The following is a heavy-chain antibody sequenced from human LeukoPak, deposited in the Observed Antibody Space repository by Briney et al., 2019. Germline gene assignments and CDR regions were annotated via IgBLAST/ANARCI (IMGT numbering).Heavy chain of an antibody. CDR2: IKQDGSQR. J-gene: IGHJ4*02. D-gene: IGHD6-6*01. Sequence: GGSLRLSCTASGFTFSAYWMTWVRKAPGKGPDWVANIKQDGSQRYYVDSGRGRFPISRDKAKNSLFLQMNGLRAEDTAVYYCARRGGSSSRRSPIDYWGQGTLVTVSS. V-gene: IGHV3-7*01. CDR1: GFTFSAYW. CDR3: ARRGGSSSRRSPIDY.